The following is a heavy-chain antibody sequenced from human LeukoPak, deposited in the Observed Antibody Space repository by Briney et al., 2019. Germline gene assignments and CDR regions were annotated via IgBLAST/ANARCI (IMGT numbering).Heavy chain of an antibody. J-gene: IGHJ4*02. CDR3: AREVVGMDY. V-gene: IGHV3-48*01. CDR1: GFTFNGYS. CDR2: ISSSSDPI. D-gene: IGHD7-27*01. Sequence: GGSLRLSCAASGFTFNGYSMNWVRQAPGKGLEWVSYISSSSDPIYYADSAKGRFTISGDNAKNSLYLEMNSLRAEDTAVYYCAREVVGMDYWGQGTLVTVSS.